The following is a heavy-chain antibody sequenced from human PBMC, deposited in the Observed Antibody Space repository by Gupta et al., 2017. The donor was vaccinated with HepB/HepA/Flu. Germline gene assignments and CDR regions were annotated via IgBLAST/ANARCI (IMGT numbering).Heavy chain of an antibody. CDR2: ISWNSGSI. D-gene: IGHD3-22*01. V-gene: IGHV3-9*01. CDR3: AKANYYDSSGYYPFDY. Sequence: EVQFVEAGRGLVRPGRSLRLYCSASGVSFDDYAMHWVRQAPGKGLEWVSGISWNSGSIGYADSVKGRFTISRDNAKNSLYLQMNSLRAEDTALYYCAKANYYDSSGYYPFDYWGQGTLVTVSS. J-gene: IGHJ4*02. CDR1: GVSFDDYA.